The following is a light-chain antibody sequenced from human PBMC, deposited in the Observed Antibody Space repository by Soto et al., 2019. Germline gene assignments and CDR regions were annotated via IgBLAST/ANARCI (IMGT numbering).Light chain of an antibody. J-gene: IGKJ2*01. V-gene: IGKV1-39*01. Sequence: DIQMTQSPSSLSASVGDRVTITCRASQSISIYLNWYQQKPGKAPKLLISATSSLQSGVPSRFSGSGSGTDFTLTISSLQPEDFATYYCQQTYSTPQTFGQGTKLEIK. CDR2: ATS. CDR3: QQTYSTPQT. CDR1: QSISIY.